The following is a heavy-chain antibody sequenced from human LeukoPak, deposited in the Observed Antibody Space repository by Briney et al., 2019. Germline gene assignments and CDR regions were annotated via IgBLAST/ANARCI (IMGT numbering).Heavy chain of an antibody. CDR1: GFNFNSYA. J-gene: IGHJ4*02. Sequence: GGSLRLSCVASGFNFNSYAMQWVRQAPGKGLEYVSGIDSIGDDTNYADSVKGRFSISRDNSKNTVYLQMDSLRSEVTAVFYCAKDRYGTWGTSSSFDYWGQGTLVTVSS. D-gene: IGHD6-6*01. V-gene: IGHV3-64*02. CDR3: AKDRYGTWGTSSSFDY. CDR2: IDSIGDDT.